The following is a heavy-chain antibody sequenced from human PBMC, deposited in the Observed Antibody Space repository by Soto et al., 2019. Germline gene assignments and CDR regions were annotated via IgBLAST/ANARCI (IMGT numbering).Heavy chain of an antibody. J-gene: IGHJ5*01. Sequence: EVQLVESGGGLVQPGRSLRLSCAASGFTFSYYWMRWVRQAPGKGLEWVANIKHDGSEIHYVDSVKGRFTISRDNSKNSLYLQMNSLRAEDTAVYYCARELTTLTTYDSWGQGTLVTVSS. CDR3: ARELTTLTTYDS. CDR1: GFTFSYYW. D-gene: IGHD4-17*01. V-gene: IGHV3-7*01. CDR2: IKHDGSEI.